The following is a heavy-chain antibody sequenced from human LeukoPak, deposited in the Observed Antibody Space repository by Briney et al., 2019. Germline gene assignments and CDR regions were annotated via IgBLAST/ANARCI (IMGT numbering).Heavy chain of an antibody. J-gene: IGHJ4*02. Sequence: ASVKVSCKASGYTFTGYYMHWVRQAPGQGLEWMGWIKTNSGGANYAQEFQGRVTMTRDTSINTDYMELSRLRSDDTAVYYCARDGGKVGATGPFDFWGQGTLVNVPS. CDR2: IKTNSGGA. CDR1: GYTFTGYY. V-gene: IGHV1-2*02. CDR3: ARDGGKVGATGPFDF. D-gene: IGHD1-26*01.